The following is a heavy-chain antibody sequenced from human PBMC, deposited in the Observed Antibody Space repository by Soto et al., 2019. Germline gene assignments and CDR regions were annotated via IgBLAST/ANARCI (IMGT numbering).Heavy chain of an antibody. CDR3: AKDPYSSSQKTFDY. CDR2: ISGSGGST. CDR1: GFTFSSYA. J-gene: IGHJ4*02. D-gene: IGHD6-6*01. V-gene: IGHV3-23*01. Sequence: GGSLRLSCAASGFTFSSYAMSWVRQAPGKGLEWVSAISGSGGSTYYADSVKGRFTTSRDNSKNTLYLQMDSLRAEDTAVYYCAKDPYSSSQKTFDYWGQGTLVTVSS.